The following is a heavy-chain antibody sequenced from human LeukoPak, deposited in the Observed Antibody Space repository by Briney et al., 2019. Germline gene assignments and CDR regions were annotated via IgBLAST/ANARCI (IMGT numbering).Heavy chain of an antibody. CDR2: IVVGSGNT. CDR1: GFTFTSSA. D-gene: IGHD2-21*02. Sequence: SVKVSCKASGFTFTSSAVQWVRQASGQRLEWIGWIVVGSGNTNYAQKFQERVTITRDMSTSTAYMELSSLRSEDTAVYYCAAATYCGGDCAAGPWYFDLWGRGTLVTVSS. J-gene: IGHJ2*01. V-gene: IGHV1-58*01. CDR3: AAATYCGGDCAAGPWYFDL.